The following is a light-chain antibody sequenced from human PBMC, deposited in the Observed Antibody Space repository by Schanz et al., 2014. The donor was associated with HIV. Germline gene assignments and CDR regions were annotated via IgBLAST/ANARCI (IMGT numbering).Light chain of an antibody. CDR3: SSYTGTSNLSVL. Sequence: QSALTQPASVSGSPGQSITISCTGTSSDVGAYNSVSWWQQQHPGKAPKLMIYEGSKRPSGVPDRFSGSKSGNSASLTVSGLQTEDEAEYYCSSYTGTSNLSVLFGGGTKLTVL. CDR1: SSDVGAYNS. J-gene: IGLJ2*01. V-gene: IGLV2-8*01. CDR2: EGS.